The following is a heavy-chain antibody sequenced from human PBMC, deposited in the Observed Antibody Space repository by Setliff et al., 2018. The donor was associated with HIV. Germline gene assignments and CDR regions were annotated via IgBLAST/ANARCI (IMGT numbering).Heavy chain of an antibody. D-gene: IGHD5-18*01. V-gene: IGHV4-39*07. CDR2: IYHSGST. CDR3: ARGGYSYGLY. CDR1: SGSISTYY. Sequence: PSETLSLTCTVSSGSISTYYWGWIRQPPGKGLEWIGSIYHSGSTYYNPSLKSRVTISIDTSKNQFSLKLSSVTAADTAVYYCARGGYSYGLYWGQGTLVTVSS. J-gene: IGHJ4*02.